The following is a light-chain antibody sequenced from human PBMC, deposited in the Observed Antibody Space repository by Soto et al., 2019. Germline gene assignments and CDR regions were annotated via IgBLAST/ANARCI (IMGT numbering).Light chain of an antibody. Sequence: DIQITQSPSSLSAYAGHRVTITFTSSQSISSYLNWYQQKPGKAPKLLIYAASSLQSGVPSRFSGSGSGTDFTLTISSLQTEDFATYYCKQSYSTPWTFGQGTKVDIK. V-gene: IGKV1-39*01. J-gene: IGKJ1*01. CDR2: AAS. CDR1: QSISSY. CDR3: KQSYSTPWT.